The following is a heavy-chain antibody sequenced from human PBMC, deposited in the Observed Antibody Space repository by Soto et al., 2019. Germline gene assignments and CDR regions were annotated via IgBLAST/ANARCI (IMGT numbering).Heavy chain of an antibody. V-gene: IGHV4-39*01. CDR3: ARLVSLEAVVSYYFDY. J-gene: IGHJ4*02. CDR2: IYYSGST. Sequence: PSETLSLTCTVSGGSISSSSYYWGWIRQPPGKGLEWIGSIYYSGSTYYNPSLKSRVTISVDTSKNQFSLKLSSVTAADTAVYYCARLVSLEAVVSYYFDYWGQGTLVTVSS. CDR1: GGSISSSSYY. D-gene: IGHD6-19*01.